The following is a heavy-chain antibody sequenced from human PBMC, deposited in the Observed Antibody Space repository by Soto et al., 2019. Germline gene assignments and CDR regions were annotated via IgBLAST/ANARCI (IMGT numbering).Heavy chain of an antibody. Sequence: QVQLVQSGAEVKKPGASVKVSCKASGYTFTSFYMHWVRQAPGQGLEWMGIISPSGDSTSFAQRLQGRVTMTRDTSTSTVYMELSGLSSEDTAVYYCAREVTVGVGATDYWGQGTLVTVSS. CDR2: ISPSGDST. J-gene: IGHJ4*02. D-gene: IGHD1-26*01. V-gene: IGHV1-46*04. CDR3: AREVTVGVGATDY. CDR1: GYTFTSFY.